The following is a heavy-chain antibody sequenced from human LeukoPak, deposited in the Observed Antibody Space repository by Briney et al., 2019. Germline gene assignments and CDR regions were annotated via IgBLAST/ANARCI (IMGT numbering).Heavy chain of an antibody. CDR2: IWYDGSNK. CDR3: ARGEGYYDSSGPLKY. J-gene: IGHJ4*02. CDR1: GFTFSSYG. Sequence: PGRSLRLSCAASGFTFSSYGMHWVRQAPGKGLEWVAVIWYDGSNKYYADSVKGRFTISRDNSKNTLYLQMNSLRAEDTAVYYCARGEGYYDSSGPLKYWGQGTLVTVSS. V-gene: IGHV3-33*01. D-gene: IGHD3-22*01.